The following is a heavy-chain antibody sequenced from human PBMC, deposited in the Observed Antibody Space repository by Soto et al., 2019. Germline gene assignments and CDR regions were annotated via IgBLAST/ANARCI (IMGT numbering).Heavy chain of an antibody. CDR1: GGSISSVDYS. V-gene: IGHV4-30-4*01. Sequence: PSETLSLTCTVSGGSISSVDYSWSWVRQSPGKGLEWIGHIYNSGITYYNPSLKSRVVISIDTSRNQFSLRLNSLTAADRAVYFCARGVSVFGRVSRFLFAPCGQGTVVTGSS. CDR3: ARGVSVFGRVSRFLFAP. D-gene: IGHD3-3*01. CDR2: IYNSGIT. J-gene: IGHJ5*02.